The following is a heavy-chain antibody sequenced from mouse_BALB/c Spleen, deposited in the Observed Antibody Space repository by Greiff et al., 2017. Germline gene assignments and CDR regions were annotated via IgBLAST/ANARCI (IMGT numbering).Heavy chain of an antibody. V-gene: IGHV5-17*02. CDR3: ARSRNYYGNFYWYFDV. J-gene: IGHJ1*01. D-gene: IGHD2-1*01. CDR2: ISSGSSTI. CDR1: GFTFSSFG. Sequence: DVHLVESGGGLVQPGGSRKLSCAASGFTFSSFGMHWVRQAPEKGLEWVAYISSGSSTIYYADTVKGRFTISRDNPKNTLFLQMTSLRSEDTAMYYCARSRNYYGNFYWYFDVWGAGTTVTVSS.